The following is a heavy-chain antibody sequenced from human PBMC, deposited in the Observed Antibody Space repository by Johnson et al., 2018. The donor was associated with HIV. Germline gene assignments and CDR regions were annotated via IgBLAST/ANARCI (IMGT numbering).Heavy chain of an antibody. CDR3: ARRALHYDVLTDYPVAANAFDI. V-gene: IGHV3-30-3*01. Sequence: QVQLVESGGGLVQPGGSLRLSCAASGFTFSSYWMSWVRQAPGKGLEWVAVISYDGGSKYYADSVKGRFTISRDNAKNSLYLQMNSLKTEDTAVYYCARRALHYDVLTDYPVAANAFDIWGQGTMVTVSS. D-gene: IGHD3-9*01. J-gene: IGHJ3*02. CDR1: GFTFSSYW. CDR2: ISYDGGSK.